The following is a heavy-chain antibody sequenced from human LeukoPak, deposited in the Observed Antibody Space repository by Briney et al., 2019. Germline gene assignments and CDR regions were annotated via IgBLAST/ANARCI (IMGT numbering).Heavy chain of an antibody. CDR1: GGSISGYY. D-gene: IGHD3-3*01. CDR3: ARERDFWSGFVDD. J-gene: IGHJ4*02. CDR2: IYTSGST. Sequence: SETLSLTCTVSGGSISGYYWSWIRQPAGEGLEWIGRIYTSGSTNYNPSLKSRVTMSVDTSKNLFSLKLSSVTAADTAVYYCARERDFWSGFVDDWGQGTLATVSS. V-gene: IGHV4-4*07.